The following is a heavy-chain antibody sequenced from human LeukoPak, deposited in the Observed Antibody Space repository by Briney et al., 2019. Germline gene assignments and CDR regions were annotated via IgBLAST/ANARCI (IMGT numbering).Heavy chain of an antibody. Sequence: ASVKVSCKASGYTFTDRYIHWVRQAPGQGLEWMGWINPKTGSTNYAQSLQGRVTLTRDTSLNTAYLELSGLRSPETAVYYCARDTFRDFEAVPYYFDYWGQGTLVTVSS. J-gene: IGHJ4*02. CDR2: INPKTGST. CDR1: GYTFTDRY. D-gene: IGHD3-16*01. CDR3: ARDTFRDFEAVPYYFDY. V-gene: IGHV1-2*02.